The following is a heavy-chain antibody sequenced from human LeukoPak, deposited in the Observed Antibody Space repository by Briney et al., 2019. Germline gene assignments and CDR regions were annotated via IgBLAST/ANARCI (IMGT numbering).Heavy chain of an antibody. CDR3: ARLMGY. CDR1: GGSIRNYY. Sequence: SETLSLTCSVSGGSIRNYYWSWIRQPPGKGLEWIGFIFHNGNSNYNPSLKSRVSISIDTSKNQFSLRLSSVTAADTAVYYCARLMGYWGQGTLVTVSS. D-gene: IGHD2-8*01. J-gene: IGHJ4*02. CDR2: IFHNGNS. V-gene: IGHV4-59*01.